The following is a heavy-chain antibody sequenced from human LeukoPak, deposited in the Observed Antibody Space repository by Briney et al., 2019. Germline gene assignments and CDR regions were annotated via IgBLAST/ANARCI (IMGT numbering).Heavy chain of an antibody. CDR3: ARRDYDYVWGSYPPFDY. D-gene: IGHD3-16*02. CDR2: IYYSGST. Sequence: SETLSLTCTVSGGSISSNSYYWGWIRQPPGKGLEWIGSIYYSGSTYYNPSLKSRVTISVDTSKNQFSLKLSSVTAADTAVYYCARRDYDYVWGSYPPFDYWGQGTLVTVSS. V-gene: IGHV4-39*01. CDR1: GGSISSNSYY. J-gene: IGHJ4*02.